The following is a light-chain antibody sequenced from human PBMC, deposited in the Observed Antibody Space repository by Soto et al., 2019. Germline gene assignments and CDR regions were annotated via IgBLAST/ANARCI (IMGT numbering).Light chain of an antibody. CDR1: QSVSSN. V-gene: IGKV3-15*01. CDR2: GAY. Sequence: ELVMTQSPATLSVSPGERATLSCRASQSVSSNLAWYQHKPGQAPRLLIYGAYTRATGVPARFSGSGSGTEFTLTISSLQSEDCAVYYCQQYNNYITFGQGTRLEIK. J-gene: IGKJ5*01. CDR3: QQYNNYIT.